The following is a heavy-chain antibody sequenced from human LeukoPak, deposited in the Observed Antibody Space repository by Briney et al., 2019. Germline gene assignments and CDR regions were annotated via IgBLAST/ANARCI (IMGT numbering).Heavy chain of an antibody. J-gene: IGHJ4*02. CDR2: ISSGSSSI. Sequence: GGSLRLSCAASGFTFSNHYMNWVRQAPGKGLEWVSSISSGSSSIYYADSVKGRFTISRDNSKNTLYLQMNSLRAEDTAVYYCARAPHGGNSFWGQGTLVTVSS. D-gene: IGHD4-23*01. CDR3: ARAPHGGNSF. V-gene: IGHV3-21*01. CDR1: GFTFSNHY.